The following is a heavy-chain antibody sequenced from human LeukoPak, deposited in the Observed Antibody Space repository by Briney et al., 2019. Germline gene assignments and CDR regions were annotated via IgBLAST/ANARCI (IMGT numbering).Heavy chain of an antibody. D-gene: IGHD3-3*01. CDR2: ISSSSSYI. J-gene: IGHJ4*02. Sequence: GGSLRLSCAASGFTFSSYSMNWVRQAPGKGLEWVSSISSSSSYIYYADSVKGRFTISRDNAKNSLYLQMNSLRAEDTAVYYCARDRAWNYFDYWGQGTLVTVSS. V-gene: IGHV3-21*01. CDR3: ARDRAWNYFDY. CDR1: GFTFSSYS.